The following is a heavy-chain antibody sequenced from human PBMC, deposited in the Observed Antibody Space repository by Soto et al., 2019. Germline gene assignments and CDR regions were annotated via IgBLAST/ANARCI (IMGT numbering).Heavy chain of an antibody. J-gene: IGHJ6*03. V-gene: IGHV6-1*01. CDR1: GASVSRNSSA. Sequence: SQSLLIPFAISGASVSRNSSARIWTRQTPSCGLEWLGRTYYRSKWYNDYAVSVKSRITINPDTSKNQFSLQLNSVTPEDTAVYYCARDRSNYDFWSGYNYYYYYMDVWGKGTTVTVSS. D-gene: IGHD3-3*01. CDR3: ARDRSNYDFWSGYNYYYYYMDV. CDR2: TYYRSKWYN.